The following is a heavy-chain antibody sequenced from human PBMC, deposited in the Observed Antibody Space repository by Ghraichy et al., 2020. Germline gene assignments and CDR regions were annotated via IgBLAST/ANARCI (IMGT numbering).Heavy chain of an antibody. Sequence: GGSLRLSCAASGFTFSSYSMNWVRQAPGKGLEWVSYISSSSSTIYYADSVKGRFTISRDNAKNSLYLQMNSLRDEDTAVYYCARAYDGWQKYYFDYWGQGTLVTVSS. CDR3: ARAYDGWQKYYFDY. J-gene: IGHJ4*02. D-gene: IGHD3-22*01. CDR2: ISSSSSTI. CDR1: GFTFSSYS. V-gene: IGHV3-48*02.